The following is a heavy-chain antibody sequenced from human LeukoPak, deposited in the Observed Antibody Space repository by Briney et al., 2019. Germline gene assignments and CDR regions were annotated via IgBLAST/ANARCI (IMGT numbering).Heavy chain of an antibody. J-gene: IGHJ4*02. V-gene: IGHV1-69*13. CDR2: IIPIFGTA. CDR3: ARGVQWLSPPPY. CDR1: GGTFSSYA. Sequence: SVKVSCKASGGTFSSYAISWVRQAPGQGLEWMGGIIPIFGTANYAQKFQGRVTITADESTSTAYMELSSLRSEDTAVYYCARGVQWLSPPPYWGQGTLVTVSS. D-gene: IGHD6-19*01.